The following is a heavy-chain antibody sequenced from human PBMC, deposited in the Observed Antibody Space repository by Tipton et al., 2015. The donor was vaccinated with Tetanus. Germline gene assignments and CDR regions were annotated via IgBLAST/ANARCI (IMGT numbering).Heavy chain of an antibody. CDR1: GFTSRTYW. V-gene: IGHV3-74*01. J-gene: IGHJ4*02. CDR2: VRSDGSNT. Sequence: GSLRLSCAASGFTSRTYWMNWIRQAPGKGLAWVSRVRSDGSNTIYADSVKGRFTISRDTAKNTLYLQMNSLRAEDTAVYSRARGMAEASNCGGDCYSNYWGQGTLVTVPS. CDR3: ARGMAEASNCGGDCYSNY. D-gene: IGHD2-21*02.